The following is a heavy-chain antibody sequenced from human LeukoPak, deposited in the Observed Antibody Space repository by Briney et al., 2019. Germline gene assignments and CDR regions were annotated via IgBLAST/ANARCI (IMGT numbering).Heavy chain of an antibody. CDR1: GGSINTANYY. CDR3: ARQRADYYYYYVDV. Sequence: PSETLSLTCTVSGGSINTANYYWGWLRQPPGKGLEWIGSIYYSETTYDNPSLKSRVTISIETSKNQFSLKLSSVTASDTAVYYCARQRADYYYYYVDVWGEGTTVAVS. CDR2: IYYSETT. V-gene: IGHV4-39*01. J-gene: IGHJ6*03.